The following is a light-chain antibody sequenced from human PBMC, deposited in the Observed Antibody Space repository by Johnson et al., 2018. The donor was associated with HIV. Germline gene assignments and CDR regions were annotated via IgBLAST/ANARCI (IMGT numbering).Light chain of an antibody. J-gene: IGLJ1*01. CDR3: GAWDSSLSAFFV. CDR1: SSNIGNNY. Sequence: QPVLTQPPSVSAAPGQKVTISCSGSSSNIGNNYVSWYQQLPGTAPKLLIYENNKRPSGIPDRFSGSKSGTSATLGITGLQTGDEADYYCGAWDSSLSAFFVFGTGTKVTFL. V-gene: IGLV1-51*02. CDR2: ENN.